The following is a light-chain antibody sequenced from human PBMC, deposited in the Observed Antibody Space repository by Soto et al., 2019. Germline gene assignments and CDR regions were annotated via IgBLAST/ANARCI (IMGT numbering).Light chain of an antibody. CDR3: QQYDASRT. Sequence: EIVLTQSPGTLSLSPGDTATLSCRASQSVSSNYLAWYQQKPGQAPRLLIYGASSRATGIPDRFSGSGSGTDFTLTISRLEPEDFAVYYCQQYDASRTFGQGNKVEIK. J-gene: IGKJ1*01. CDR2: GAS. V-gene: IGKV3-20*01. CDR1: QSVSSNY.